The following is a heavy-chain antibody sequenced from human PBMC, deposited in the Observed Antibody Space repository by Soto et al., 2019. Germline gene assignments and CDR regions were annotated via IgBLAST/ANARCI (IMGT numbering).Heavy chain of an antibody. V-gene: IGHV1-46*01. CDR3: ARNVNSGFDY. CDR2: INPSGGST. J-gene: IGHJ4*01. D-gene: IGHD1-20*01. Sequence: ASVKVSCKASGYTFITYYMHWVRQAPGQGLEWMGFINPSGGSTSYAQKFQARVTMTRDTSTSTVYMELSSLRSEDTAVYYCARNVNSGFDYWGQGTLVTVSS. CDR1: GYTFITYY.